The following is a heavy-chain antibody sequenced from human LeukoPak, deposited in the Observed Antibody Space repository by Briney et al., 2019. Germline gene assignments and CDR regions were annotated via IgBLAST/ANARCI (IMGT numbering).Heavy chain of an antibody. J-gene: IGHJ3*02. CDR2: ISWNSGSI. CDR3: AKDRAGSGYPDAFDI. V-gene: IGHV3-9*01. CDR1: GFTFDDYA. Sequence: PGRSLRLSCAASGFTFDDYAMHWVRQAPGKGLEWVSGISWNSGSIGYADSLKGRFTISRDNAKNSLYLQMNSLRAEDTALYYCAKDRAGSGYPDAFDIWGQGTMVTVSS. D-gene: IGHD3-22*01.